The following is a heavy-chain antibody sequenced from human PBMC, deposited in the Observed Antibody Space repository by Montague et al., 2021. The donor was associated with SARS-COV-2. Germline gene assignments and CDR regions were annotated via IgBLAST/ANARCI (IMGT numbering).Heavy chain of an antibody. D-gene: IGHD3-10*01. J-gene: IGHJ6*02. V-gene: IGHV4-31*03. CDR3: AREVMGSVNYYQAIKYGLDV. Sequence: TLSLTCTISGDFVSSDGYYWSWIRRLPGKGLEWIGDIYYSGSTHYNPSLKSRVTISVDTSKNQFSLKLSSVTAADTAVYYCAREVMGSVNYYQAIKYGLDVWGQGTTVTVSS. CDR1: GDFVSSDGYY. CDR2: IYYSGST.